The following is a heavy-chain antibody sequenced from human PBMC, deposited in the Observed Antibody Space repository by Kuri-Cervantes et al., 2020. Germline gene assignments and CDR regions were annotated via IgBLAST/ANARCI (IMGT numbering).Heavy chain of an antibody. Sequence: GGSLRLSCAASGFTFSSYWMSWVSQAPGKGLEWVANIKQDGSEKYYVDSVKGRFTISRDNAKNSLYLQMNSLRAEDTAAYYCACPAYGSWPVWGQGTTVTVSS. V-gene: IGHV3-7*01. CDR3: ACPAYGSWPV. J-gene: IGHJ6*02. D-gene: IGHD3-10*01. CDR1: GFTFSSYW. CDR2: IKQDGSEK.